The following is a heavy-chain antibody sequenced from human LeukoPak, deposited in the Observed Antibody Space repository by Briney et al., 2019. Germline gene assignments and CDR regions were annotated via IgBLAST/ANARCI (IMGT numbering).Heavy chain of an antibody. D-gene: IGHD5-12*01. Sequence: ASVKVSCKASGGTFSSYAISWVRQAPGQGLEWMGGIIPIFGTANYAQKFQGRVTMTRDTSTSTVYMELSSLRSEDTAVYYCAREDLRSYYYYYGMDVWGQGTTVTVSS. CDR2: IIPIFGTA. V-gene: IGHV1-69*05. J-gene: IGHJ6*02. CDR3: AREDLRSYYYYYGMDV. CDR1: GGTFSSYA.